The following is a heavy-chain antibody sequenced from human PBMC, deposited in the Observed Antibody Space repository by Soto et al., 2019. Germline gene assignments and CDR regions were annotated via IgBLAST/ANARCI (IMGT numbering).Heavy chain of an antibody. CDR1: GFTFSGNY. V-gene: IGHV3-53*02. J-gene: IGHJ4*02. D-gene: IGHD6-25*01. CDR2: IYNGGGT. CDR3: ASTRGSAYDF. Sequence: EVQLVETGGGLIQPGGSLRLSCAASGFTFSGNYMSWVRQAPGKGLEWVSVIYNGGGTYYADSVKGRFTIARDNSKNKRYLQMNSLRAEYAAVYYCASTRGSAYDFWGQGTLVTVSS.